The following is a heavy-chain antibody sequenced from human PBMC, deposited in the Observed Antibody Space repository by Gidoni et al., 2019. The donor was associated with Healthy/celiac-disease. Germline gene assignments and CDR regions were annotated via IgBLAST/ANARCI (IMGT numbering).Heavy chain of an antibody. Sequence: EVQLVESGGGLIQPGGSLRLSCAASGFPVSSNYMSWVRQAPGKGLEWVSVIYSGGSTYYADSVKGRFTISRDNSKNTLYLQMNSLRAEDTAVYYCARRRVGATRSDAFDIWGQGTMVTVSS. V-gene: IGHV3-53*01. J-gene: IGHJ3*02. D-gene: IGHD1-26*01. CDR3: ARRRVGATRSDAFDI. CDR1: GFPVSSNY. CDR2: IYSGGST.